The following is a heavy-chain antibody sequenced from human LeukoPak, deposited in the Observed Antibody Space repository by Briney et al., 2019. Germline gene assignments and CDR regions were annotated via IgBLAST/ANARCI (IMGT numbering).Heavy chain of an antibody. D-gene: IGHD4-23*01. Sequence: GGSLRLSCAASGIIMTKYWMSWVRQAPGKGLEWVANIKQDGSEKYYVDSVKGRFTISRDNAKNSLYLQMNSLRAEDTTVYYCARDYGGSSPFDYWGQGTLVTVSS. V-gene: IGHV3-7*01. CDR1: GIIMTKYW. CDR2: IKQDGSEK. J-gene: IGHJ4*02. CDR3: ARDYGGSSPFDY.